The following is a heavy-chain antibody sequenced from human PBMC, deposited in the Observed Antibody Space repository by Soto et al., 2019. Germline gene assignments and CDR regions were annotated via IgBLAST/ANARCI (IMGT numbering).Heavy chain of an antibody. Sequence: SESLYIGCEFYGGCFSDYSWTEIRQPPGKGLDWIGEINDSGSTNYTPSLERRVTISRDTSKNRFSLKLSSVTAADTDVYYCATILTGGYTYGQDYWGQGTMVTGSS. J-gene: IGHJ4*02. CDR3: ATILTGGYTYGQDY. D-gene: IGHD5-18*01. CDR1: GGCFSDYS. CDR2: INDSGST. V-gene: IGHV4-34*01.